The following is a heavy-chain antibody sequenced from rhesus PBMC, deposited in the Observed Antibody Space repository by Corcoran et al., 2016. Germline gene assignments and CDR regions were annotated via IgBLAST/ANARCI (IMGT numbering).Heavy chain of an antibody. V-gene: IGHV4S14*01. CDR3: ARVGSSWSEWDTVGTEWYFDL. Sequence: QVQLQESGPGLVKPSETLSLTCAVSGYSISSGYYWVWIRPPPWKGLEWIGSIYGSGGSNYLNPYLNSRVTLSVDTSKNQFSLKLSSVTAADTAVYYCARVGSSWSEWDTVGTEWYFDLWGPGTPITISS. CDR2: IYGSGGSN. CDR1: GYSISSGYY. D-gene: IGHD5-42*01. J-gene: IGHJ2*01.